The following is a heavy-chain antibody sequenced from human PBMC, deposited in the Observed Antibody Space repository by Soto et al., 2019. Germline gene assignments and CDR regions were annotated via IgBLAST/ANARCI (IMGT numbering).Heavy chain of an antibody. V-gene: IGHV3-21*01. CDR1: GFTVSSNY. CDR2: ISSSSRYI. J-gene: IGHJ6*02. Sequence: GGSLRLSCAASGFTVSSNYMSWVRQAPGKGLEWVSSISSSSRYIYYADSVRGRFTISRDNAKNSLYLQINSLRAEDTAVYYCARDRLVAATSAPPYCYYGMDVWGQGTTVTVSS. CDR3: ARDRLVAATSAPPYCYYGMDV. D-gene: IGHD2-15*01.